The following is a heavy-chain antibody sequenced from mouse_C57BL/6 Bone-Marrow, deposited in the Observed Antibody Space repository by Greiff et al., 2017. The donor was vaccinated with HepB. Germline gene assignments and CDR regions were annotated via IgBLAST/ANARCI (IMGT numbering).Heavy chain of an antibody. Sequence: QVQLQQPGAELVMPGASVKLSCKASGYTFTSYWMHWVKQRPGQGLEWIGEIDPSDSYTNYSRKFKGKSTLAVDKSSSTGYMQLSSLTSEDSAVYYCARGGDSSGDYAIDYWGQGTTVTVSS. CDR2: IDPSDSYT. CDR1: GYTFTSYW. CDR3: ARGGDSSGDYAIDY. J-gene: IGHJ4*01. D-gene: IGHD1-1*01. V-gene: IGHV1-69*01.